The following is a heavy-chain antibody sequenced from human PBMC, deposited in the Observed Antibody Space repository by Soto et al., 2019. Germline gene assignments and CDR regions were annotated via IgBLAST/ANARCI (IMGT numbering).Heavy chain of an antibody. CDR3: AHRPDTTSFDY. Sequence: SGPTLVNPTQTLTLTCTFPGFSLTTSGVAVGWIRQPPGKALEWLALIYWDDDKRYSPSLNNRLTITKDTSKNQVVLTMTNMDPVDTATYYCAHRPDTTSFDYWGQGIMVT. CDR2: IYWDDDK. CDR1: GFSLTTSGVA. V-gene: IGHV2-5*02. J-gene: IGHJ4*02. D-gene: IGHD1-1*01.